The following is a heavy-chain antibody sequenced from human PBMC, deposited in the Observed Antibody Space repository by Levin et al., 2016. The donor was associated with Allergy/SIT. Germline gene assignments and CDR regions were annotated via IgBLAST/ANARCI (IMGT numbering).Heavy chain of an antibody. CDR1: GFTVSSNY. V-gene: IGHV3-53*01. CDR2: IYSGGST. Sequence: GESLKISCAASGFTVSSNYMSWVRQAPGKGLEWVSVIYSGGSTYYADSVKGRFTISRDNSKNTLYLQMNSLRAEDTAVYYCARDSEQWRWDYWGQGTLVTVSS. D-gene: IGHD6-19*01. CDR3: ARDSEQWRWDY. J-gene: IGHJ4*02.